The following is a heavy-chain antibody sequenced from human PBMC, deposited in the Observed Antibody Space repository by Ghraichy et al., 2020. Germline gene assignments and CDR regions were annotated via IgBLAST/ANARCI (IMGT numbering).Heavy chain of an antibody. CDR2: ISYDGNNK. D-gene: IGHD2-2*01. J-gene: IGHJ4*02. CDR3: ARDLSPWVSAAIFGY. CDR1: GFTFSTYA. Sequence: GGSLRLSCAASGFTFSTYAMHWVRQAPGKGLEWVAVISYDGNNKYYADSVKGRFTISRDNSKNTLYLQMNSLRAEDTTVYYCARDLSPWVSAAIFGYWGQGTLVTVSS. V-gene: IGHV3-30*01.